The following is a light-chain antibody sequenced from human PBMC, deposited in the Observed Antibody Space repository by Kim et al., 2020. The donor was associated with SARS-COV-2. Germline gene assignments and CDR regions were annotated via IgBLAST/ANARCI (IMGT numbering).Light chain of an antibody. V-gene: IGLV1-44*01. CDR2: SNN. CDR1: SSNIGSNT. J-gene: IGLJ3*02. CDR3: AAWDDRLNGWV. Sequence: GQRVTIPCSGSSSNIGSNTVNWYQQLPGTAPKVLIYSNNQRPSGVPDRFSGSKSGTSASLAISGLQSEDEADYHCAAWDDRLNGWVFGGGTKVTVL.